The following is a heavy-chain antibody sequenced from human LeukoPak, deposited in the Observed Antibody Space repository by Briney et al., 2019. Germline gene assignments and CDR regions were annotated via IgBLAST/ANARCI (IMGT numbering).Heavy chain of an antibody. CDR2: ISSSSSYI. V-gene: IGHV3-21*01. J-gene: IGHJ4*02. D-gene: IGHD6-13*01. CDR3: ARDDSSSWYRSFDY. CDR1: GFTFSSYS. Sequence: PGGSLRLSCAASGFTFSSYSMNWVRQAPGKGLEWVSSISSSSSYIYYADSVKGRFTISRDNAKNSLYLQMNSLRAEDTAVYYCARDDSSSWYRSFDYWGQGTLVTVSS.